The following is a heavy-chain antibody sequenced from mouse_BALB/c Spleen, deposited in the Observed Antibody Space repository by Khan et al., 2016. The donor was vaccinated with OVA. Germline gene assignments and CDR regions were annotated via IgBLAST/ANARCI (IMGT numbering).Heavy chain of an antibody. Sequence: VELVESGPGLVAPSQSLSITCTVSGFSLTGYGVNWVRQPPGKGLEWLGMIWGDGSTDYNSALKSRLSISKDNSKSQVFLKMNSLQTDDTARYYCARAYYANYREAMDFWGQGTSVTVSS. J-gene: IGHJ4*01. CDR1: GFSLTGYG. V-gene: IGHV2-6-7*01. CDR2: IWGDGST. D-gene: IGHD2-10*01. CDR3: ARAYYANYREAMDF.